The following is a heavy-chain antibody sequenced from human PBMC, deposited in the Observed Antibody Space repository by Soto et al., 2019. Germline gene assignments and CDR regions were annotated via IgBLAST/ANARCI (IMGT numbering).Heavy chain of an antibody. V-gene: IGHV1-69*02. CDR3: ARVGWIVATIDAFDI. CDR1: GGTFSSYT. CDR2: IIPILGIA. Sequence: QVQLVQSGAEVKKPGSSVKVSCKASGGTFSSYTISWVRQAPGQGLEWMGRIIPILGIANYAQKFQGRVTITADKSTSTAYMELSSLRSADTAVYYCARVGWIVATIDAFDIWGQGTMVTVSS. J-gene: IGHJ3*02. D-gene: IGHD5-12*01.